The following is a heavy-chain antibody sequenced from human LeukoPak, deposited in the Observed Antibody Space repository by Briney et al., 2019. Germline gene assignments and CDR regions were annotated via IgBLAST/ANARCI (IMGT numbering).Heavy chain of an antibody. Sequence: SETLSLTCTVSGYSISSGYYWGWIRQPPGKGLEWIGSIYHSGSTYYNPSLKSRVTISVDTSKNQFSLKLSSVTAADTAVYYCARDHYSSSWYYFDYWGQGTLVTVSS. V-gene: IGHV4-38-2*02. CDR2: IYHSGST. CDR1: GYSISSGYY. CDR3: ARDHYSSSWYYFDY. D-gene: IGHD6-13*01. J-gene: IGHJ4*02.